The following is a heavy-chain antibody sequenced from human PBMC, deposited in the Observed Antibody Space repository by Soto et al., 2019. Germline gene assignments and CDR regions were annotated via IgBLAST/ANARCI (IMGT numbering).Heavy chain of an antibody. CDR2: ISGSSSYI. J-gene: IGHJ4*02. V-gene: IGHV3-21*01. D-gene: IGHD4-4*01. CDR1: GFTFRSYA. CDR3: ARSDYTSSNFDY. Sequence: PGGSLRLSCAASGFTFRSYAMNWVRQAPGKGLEWVSAISGSSSYIYYADSVKGRFTISRDNAKNSLYLQMNSLRAEDTAVYYCARSDYTSSNFDYWGQGTLVTVSS.